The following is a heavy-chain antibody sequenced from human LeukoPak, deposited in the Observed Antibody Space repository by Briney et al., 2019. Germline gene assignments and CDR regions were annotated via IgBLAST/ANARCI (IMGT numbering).Heavy chain of an antibody. D-gene: IGHD3-3*01. CDR1: GFTSTNYD. J-gene: IGHJ4*02. Sequence: PGGSLRLSCAASGFTSTNYDMHWIRQAPGKGLEWLSYISRGGKTISYADSVKGRFTISRDNAKSTLYLQMNNLTAGDTAVYYCARAYYDFWSGYPLDWWGQGTLVTVSS. CDR3: ARAYYDFWSGYPLDW. CDR2: ISRGGKTI. V-gene: IGHV3-11*01.